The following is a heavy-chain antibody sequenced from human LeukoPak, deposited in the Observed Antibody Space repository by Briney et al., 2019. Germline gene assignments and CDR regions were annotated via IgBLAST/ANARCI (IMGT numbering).Heavy chain of an antibody. J-gene: IGHJ4*02. CDR1: GLNFSSYA. CDR2: ISYDGSNK. CDR3: ARDETAIVVVTATIDY. D-gene: IGHD2-21*02. Sequence: GGSLRLSCAASGLNFSSYAMHWVRQAPGKGLEWVAVISYDGSNKYYADSVKGRFTISRDNSKNTLYLQMNSLRAEDTAVYYCARDETAIVVVTATIDYWGQGTLVTVSS. V-gene: IGHV3-30-3*01.